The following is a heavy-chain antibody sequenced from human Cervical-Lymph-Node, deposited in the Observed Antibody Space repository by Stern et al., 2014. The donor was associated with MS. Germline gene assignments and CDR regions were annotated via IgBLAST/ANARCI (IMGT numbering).Heavy chain of an antibody. CDR1: GGSFGGYY. CDR3: ARSSKGVVTIYYYYAMDV. CDR2: INHSGRT. J-gene: IGHJ6*02. Sequence: QVQLQQWGAGLLQPSETLSLTCAVYGGSFGGYYWSWIRQPPGKGLEWIGEINHSGRTNYNTSLKSRVTISADMSKNQFSLKLTSLTAADTAVYYCARSSKGVVTIYYYYAMDVWGQGTAVTVSS. V-gene: IGHV4-34*01. D-gene: IGHD3-3*01.